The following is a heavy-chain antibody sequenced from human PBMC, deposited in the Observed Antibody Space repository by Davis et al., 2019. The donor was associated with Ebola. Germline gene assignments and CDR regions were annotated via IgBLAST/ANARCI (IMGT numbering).Heavy chain of an antibody. CDR3: ARAASRGWYFDS. CDR2: IYHSGST. V-gene: IGHV4-4*02. CDR1: GGSIISSNW. Sequence: PSETLSLTCSVSGGSIISSNWWNWVRQPPGKGLEWIGEIYHSGSTNYSPSLKSRVTILVDKSKHQFSLKLTSVTAADTAVYYCARAASRGWYFDSWGQGTLVTVSS. D-gene: IGHD6-19*01. J-gene: IGHJ4*02.